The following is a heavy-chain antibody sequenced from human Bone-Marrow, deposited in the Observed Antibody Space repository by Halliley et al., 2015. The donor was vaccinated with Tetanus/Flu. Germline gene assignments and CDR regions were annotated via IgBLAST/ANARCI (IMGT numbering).Heavy chain of an antibody. Sequence: SLRLSCAASGFTFTGFTMAWVRQPPGKGLEWVSSISGGGGTTYRPDSAKGRFSISRDNSKNTVYLQMDSLRDEDTAVYYCAKDSTNWPGVWFDFWGQGTLVTVSS. J-gene: IGHJ4*02. CDR3: AKDSTNWPGVWFDF. CDR1: GFTFTGFT. D-gene: IGHD7-27*01. CDR2: ISGGGGTT. V-gene: IGHV3-23*01.